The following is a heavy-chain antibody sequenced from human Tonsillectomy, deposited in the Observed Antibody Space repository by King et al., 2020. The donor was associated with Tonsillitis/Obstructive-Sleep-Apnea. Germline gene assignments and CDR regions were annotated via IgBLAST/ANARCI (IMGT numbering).Heavy chain of an antibody. Sequence: VQLQESGPGLVKPSETLSLTCTVSGDSISGYYWSWIRQPPGKGLEWIGYIYYSGRTNHNPSLKSRVTISADTSKNQFSLKLSSVTAADTDVYYCASSEDGGAFDYWGQGTLVTVSS. V-gene: IGHV4-59*08. CDR2: IYYSGRT. D-gene: IGHD4-23*01. CDR3: ASSEDGGAFDY. CDR1: GDSISGYY. J-gene: IGHJ4*02.